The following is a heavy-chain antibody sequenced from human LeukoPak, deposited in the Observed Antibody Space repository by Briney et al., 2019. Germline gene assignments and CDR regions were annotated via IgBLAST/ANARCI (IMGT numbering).Heavy chain of an antibody. D-gene: IGHD3-10*01. CDR1: GFTFSTYD. Sequence: GGPLRLSCVASGFTFSTYDMHWVRQAAGDRLEWVSSIHTADDTYYPDSVKGRFTISRENAKNLLYLQMNSLGVGDTAVYYCARDSWDTLLRGVMVNYYYYMDVWGKGTTVTVSS. CDR3: ARDSWDTLLRGVMVNYYYYMDV. CDR2: IHTADDT. V-gene: IGHV3-13*04. J-gene: IGHJ6*03.